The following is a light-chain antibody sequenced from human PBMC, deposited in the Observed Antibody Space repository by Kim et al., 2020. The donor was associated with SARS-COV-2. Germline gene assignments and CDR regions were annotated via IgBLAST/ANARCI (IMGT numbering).Light chain of an antibody. CDR1: NIASKS. V-gene: IGLV3-9*01. CDR2: RDS. J-gene: IGLJ3*02. Sequence: SYELTQPLSVSVAPGETARITCGGNNIASKSVHWYQQRPGQAPVLVILRDSNRPSGIPERFSGSNSGNTATLTISRVQAGDEGDYHCQVWDSSTAVFGGG. CDR3: QVWDSSTAV.